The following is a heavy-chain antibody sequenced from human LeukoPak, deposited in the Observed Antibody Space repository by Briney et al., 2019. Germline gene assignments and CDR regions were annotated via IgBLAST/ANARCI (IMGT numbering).Heavy chain of an antibody. CDR1: GFSFFNFG. J-gene: IGHJ4*02. D-gene: IGHD2/OR15-2a*01. CDR2: TWYDGGTE. V-gene: IGHV3-33*01. CDR3: ARDASISVIPESFGY. Sequence: GGSLRPSCAASGFSFFNFGIHWVRQAPGKGLEWVAVTWYDGGTEYFADSVKDRFTFSRDNSKNTLYLQMNSLRVEDTAVYFCARDASISVIPESFGYWGLGTLVTVSS.